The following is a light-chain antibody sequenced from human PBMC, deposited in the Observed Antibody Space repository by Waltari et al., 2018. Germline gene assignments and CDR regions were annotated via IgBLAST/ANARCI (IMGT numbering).Light chain of an antibody. V-gene: IGKV3-20*01. CDR3: QQYDGSSVT. CDR2: GAS. Sequence: EIALTQSPGTLSLSPGERATLSCRASQTITGSWLTWYQRKPGQAPRLLIYGASIRATGIPVRFSGSGSGTDFTLTISRLEPEEFAVYYCQQYDGSSVTFGGGTKVEVK. J-gene: IGKJ4*01. CDR1: QTITGSW.